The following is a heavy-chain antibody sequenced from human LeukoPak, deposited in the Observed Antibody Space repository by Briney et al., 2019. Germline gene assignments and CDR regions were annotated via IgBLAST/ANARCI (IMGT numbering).Heavy chain of an antibody. CDR2: IRYDGSNK. Sequence: GGSLRLSCAASGFTFSSYGMHWVRQAPGKGLEWVAFIRYDGSNKYYADSVKGRFTISRDNSKNTLYLQMNSLRAEDTAVYYCAREGRYCSSTSCYDSHYYYYMDVWGKGTTVTVSS. CDR1: GFTFSSYG. CDR3: AREGRYCSSTSCYDSHYYYYMDV. V-gene: IGHV3-30*02. J-gene: IGHJ6*03. D-gene: IGHD2-2*01.